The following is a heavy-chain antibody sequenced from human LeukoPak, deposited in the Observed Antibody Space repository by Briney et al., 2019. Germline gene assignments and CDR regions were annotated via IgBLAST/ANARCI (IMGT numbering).Heavy chain of an antibody. CDR3: TSGLSGGFDL. V-gene: IGHV6-1*01. CDR1: GDSVSSNTAA. Sequence: SQTLSLTCDISGDSVSSNTAAWTWIRQSPSRGLEWLGRTYYRSKWYHDYAVSMKSRITINADTSKNQFSLQVNSVTPEDTAVYFCTSGLSGGFDLWGRGTLVTVSS. CDR2: TYYRSKWYH. J-gene: IGHJ2*01. D-gene: IGHD2-15*01.